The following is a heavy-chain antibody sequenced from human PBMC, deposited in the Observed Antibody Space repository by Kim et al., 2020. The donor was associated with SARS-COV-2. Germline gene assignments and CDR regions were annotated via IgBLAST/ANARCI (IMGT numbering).Heavy chain of an antibody. CDR1: GFTFDDYA. V-gene: IGHV3-9*01. D-gene: IGHD3-9*01. CDR3: ARDILTGYPHYYGMDV. J-gene: IGHJ6*01. Sequence: GGSLRLSCAASGFTFDDYAMHWVRQAPGKGLEWVSGISWNSGSIGYADSVKGRFTISRDNAKNSLYLQMNSLRAEDTALYYCARDILTGYPHYYGMDVWG. CDR2: ISWNSGSI.